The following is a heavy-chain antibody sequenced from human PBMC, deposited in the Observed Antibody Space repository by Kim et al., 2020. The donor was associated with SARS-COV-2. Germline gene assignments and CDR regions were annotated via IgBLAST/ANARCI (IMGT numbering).Heavy chain of an antibody. CDR1: GGSVSSGSYY. V-gene: IGHV4-61*01. CDR2: IYYSGST. J-gene: IGHJ3*02. CDR3: ARVVSGASDAFDI. Sequence: SETLSLTCTVSGGSVSSGSYYWSWIRQPPGKGLEWIGYIYYSGSTNYNPSLKSRVTISVDTSKNQFSLKLSSVTAADTAAYYCARVVSGASDAFDIWGQGTMVTVSS. D-gene: IGHD1-26*01.